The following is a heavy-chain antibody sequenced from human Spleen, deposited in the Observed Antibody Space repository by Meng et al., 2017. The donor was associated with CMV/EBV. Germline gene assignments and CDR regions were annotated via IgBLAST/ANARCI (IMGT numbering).Heavy chain of an antibody. V-gene: IGHV3-9*01. D-gene: IGHD6-13*01. CDR2: ISWNSGSI. Sequence: GGSLRLSCAASGFTFDDYSMQWVRQAPGKGLEWVSGISWNSGSIGYADSVKGRFTISRDNAKNSLYLQMNSLRAEDTDFYYCARLAEAGTFDYWGQGTLVTVSS. J-gene: IGHJ4*02. CDR1: GFTFDDYS. CDR3: ARLAEAGTFDY.